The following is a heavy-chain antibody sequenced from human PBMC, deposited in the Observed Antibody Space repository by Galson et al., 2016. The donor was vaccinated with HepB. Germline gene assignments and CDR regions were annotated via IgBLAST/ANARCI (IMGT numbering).Heavy chain of an antibody. J-gene: IGHJ6*02. CDR2: IYWDDDK. V-gene: IGHV2-5*02. D-gene: IGHD6-6*01. Sequence: PALVKPTQTLTLTCSFSGFSLSTSGMGVGWIRQPPGKALEWLALIYWDDDKRYSPSLKSRLTITKDTSKNQVVLTMTNMDPVDTATYYCGRCSRSSAYYYYGMDVWGQGTTVIVAS. CDR1: GFSLSTSGMG. CDR3: GRCSRSSAYYYYGMDV.